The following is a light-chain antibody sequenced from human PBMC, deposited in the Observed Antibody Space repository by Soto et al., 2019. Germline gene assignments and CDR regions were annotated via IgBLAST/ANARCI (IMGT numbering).Light chain of an antibody. V-gene: IGKV3-11*01. CDR3: QQRAGWPRT. Sequence: EIVLTQSPATLSLSPGERATLSCRASQSVSNYLTWYQQKPGQAPRLLVYDIFNRANGVPARFTGSGSDTDFTLTISSLEPEDFAVYYCQQRAGWPRTFGQGTKVEIK. CDR1: QSVSNY. CDR2: DIF. J-gene: IGKJ1*01.